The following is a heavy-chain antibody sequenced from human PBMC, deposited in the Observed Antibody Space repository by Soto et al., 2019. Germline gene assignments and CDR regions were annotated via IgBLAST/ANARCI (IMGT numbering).Heavy chain of an antibody. D-gene: IGHD3-22*01. Sequence: QVQLQESGPGLVKPSETLSLICIVSSGSISNYNWSWVRQPPGKGLEWMGYIYYSGGNRYNPSLKSRVTISVDTSRNHFSLKWSSVIAADTAVYYCARSGSSDHADAFDMWGQGTMITVSS. CDR2: IYYSGGN. CDR3: ARSGSSDHADAFDM. CDR1: SGSISNYN. J-gene: IGHJ3*02. V-gene: IGHV4-59*01.